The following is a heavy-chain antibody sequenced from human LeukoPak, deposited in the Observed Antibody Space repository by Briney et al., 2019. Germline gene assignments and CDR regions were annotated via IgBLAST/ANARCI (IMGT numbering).Heavy chain of an antibody. CDR3: AREAGSGWYLDY. D-gene: IGHD6-19*01. CDR2: IWYDGSNK. J-gene: IGHJ4*02. Sequence: GGSLRLSCAASGFSFSNFGMHWVRQAPGKGLEWVAVIWYDGSNKYYTDSVKGRFTISRDNSNYTLYLVMSSLRVEDTAVYYCAREAGSGWYLDYWGQGTLVTVSS. V-gene: IGHV3-33*01. CDR1: GFSFSNFG.